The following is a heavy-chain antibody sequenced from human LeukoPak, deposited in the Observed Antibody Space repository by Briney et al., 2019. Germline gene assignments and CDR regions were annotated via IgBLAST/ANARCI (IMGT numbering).Heavy chain of an antibody. D-gene: IGHD6-6*01. CDR2: ISSSSYI. Sequence: GGSLRRSCAASGFTFSSYSMNWVRQAPGKGLEWVSSISSSSYIYYADSVKGRFTISRDNAKNSLYLQMNSLRAEDTAVYYCAKDSSSSLYYYYGMDVWGQGTTVTVSS. J-gene: IGHJ6*02. CDR3: AKDSSSSLYYYYGMDV. V-gene: IGHV3-21*04. CDR1: GFTFSSYS.